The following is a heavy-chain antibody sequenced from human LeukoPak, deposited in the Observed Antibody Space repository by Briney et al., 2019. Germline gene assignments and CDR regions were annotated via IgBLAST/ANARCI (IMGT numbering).Heavy chain of an antibody. CDR2: ISYDGSNK. Sequence: PGGSLRLSCAASGFTFSSYGMHWVRQAPGKGLEGVAVISYDGSNKYYADSVKGRFTISRDNSKNTLYLQMNSLRAEDTAVYYCAKDLRRSSWYAFDYWGQGTLVTVS. V-gene: IGHV3-30*18. CDR3: AKDLRRSSWYAFDY. CDR1: GFTFSSYG. D-gene: IGHD6-13*01. J-gene: IGHJ4*02.